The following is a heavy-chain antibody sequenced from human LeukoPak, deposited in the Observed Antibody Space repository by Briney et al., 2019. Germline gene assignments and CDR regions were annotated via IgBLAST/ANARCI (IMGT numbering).Heavy chain of an antibody. CDR3: AKNGDRGAYCTGGTCYPYFYYYMDV. V-gene: IGHV3-23*01. D-gene: IGHD2-15*01. J-gene: IGHJ6*03. Sequence: PGGSLRLSCEASGFTVDANAMAWVRQAPGKGLEWVAGLGSDARTHYRDSVKGRFTISRDNFKNTLYLQMNSLRAEDTAIYYCAKNGDRGAYCTGGTCYPYFYYYMDVWGKGTTVTI. CDR1: GFTVDANA. CDR2: LGSDART.